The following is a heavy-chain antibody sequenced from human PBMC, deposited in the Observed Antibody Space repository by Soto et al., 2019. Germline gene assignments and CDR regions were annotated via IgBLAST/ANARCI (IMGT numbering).Heavy chain of an antibody. V-gene: IGHV4-59*01. CDR2: TYYTGYT. D-gene: IGHD3-10*01. CDR1: GGSISSYY. J-gene: IGHJ4*02. CDR3: ARVKWFGESGFDY. Sequence: SETLSLTCTVSGGSISSYYWSWIRQPPGKGLEWIGYTYYTGYTNYNPSLKSRVTISVDTSKNQFSLNVSSVTAADTAVYYCARVKWFGESGFDYWGQGTLVTVS.